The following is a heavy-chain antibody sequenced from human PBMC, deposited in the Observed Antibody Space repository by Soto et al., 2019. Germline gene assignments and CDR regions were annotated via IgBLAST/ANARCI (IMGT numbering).Heavy chain of an antibody. CDR1: GFTFRSFT. CDR3: TRDASRDSSARGWFDP. Sequence: PGGSLRLSSAASGFTFRSFTMNWVRQAPGKGLEWVSTISSNSAYIYYTNALRCRFTISSDNAKNSLHLQMNSLRAEDTAVYYCTRDASRDSSARGWFDPWGPGTLVPVSS. D-gene: IGHD6-13*01. V-gene: IGHV3-21*01. J-gene: IGHJ5*02. CDR2: ISSNSAYI.